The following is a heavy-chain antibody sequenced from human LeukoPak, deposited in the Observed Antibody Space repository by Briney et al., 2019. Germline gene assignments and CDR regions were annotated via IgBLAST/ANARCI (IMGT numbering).Heavy chain of an antibody. CDR2: FDPEDGET. J-gene: IGHJ4*02. CDR3: ATLWYYDILTGYSPDY. V-gene: IGHV1-24*01. Sequence: ASAKVSCKVSGYTLTELSMHWVRQAPGKGLEWMGGFDPEDGETIYAQKFQGRVTMTEDTSTDTAYMELSSLRSEDTAVYYCATLWYYDILTGYSPDYWGQGTLVTVSS. D-gene: IGHD3-9*01. CDR1: GYTLTELS.